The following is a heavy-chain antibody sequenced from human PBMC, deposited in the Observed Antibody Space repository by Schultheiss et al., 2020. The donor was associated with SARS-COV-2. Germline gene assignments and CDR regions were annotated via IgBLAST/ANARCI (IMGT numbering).Heavy chain of an antibody. CDR2: IIPLFETA. V-gene: IGHV1-69*05. Sequence: SVKVSCKASGGTFSSYAISWVRQAPGQGLEWMGGIIPLFETANYAQKFQGRVTMTTDTSTSTAYMELRSLRSEDTAVYYCARAVVPDYYYYYYYMDVWGKGTTVTVSS. J-gene: IGHJ6*03. CDR3: ARAVVPDYYYYYYYMDV. D-gene: IGHD2-2*01. CDR1: GGTFSSYA.